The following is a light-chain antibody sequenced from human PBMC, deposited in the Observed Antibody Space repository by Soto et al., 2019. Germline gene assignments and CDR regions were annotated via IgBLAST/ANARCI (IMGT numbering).Light chain of an antibody. V-gene: IGLV2-14*01. Sequence: QSALTQPASVSGSPGQSITISCTGTSSDVGGYNYVSWYQQHPGKAPKLIIYDVSNRPSGVSNRFSGSKSGNTSSLTISELQAEDEADYYCNSYTSKSTGVFGTGTKVTVL. CDR3: NSYTSKSTGV. CDR1: SSDVGGYNY. CDR2: DVS. J-gene: IGLJ1*01.